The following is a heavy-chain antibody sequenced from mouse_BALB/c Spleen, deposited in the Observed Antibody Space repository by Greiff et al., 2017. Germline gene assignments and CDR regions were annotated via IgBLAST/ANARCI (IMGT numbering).Heavy chain of an antibody. CDR2: IDPANGNT. D-gene: IGHD2-4*01. CDR1: GFNIKDTY. J-gene: IGHJ3*01. Sequence: EVQLQQSGAELVKPGASVKLSCTASGFNIKDTYMHWVKQRPEQGLEWIGRIDPANGNTKYDPKFQGKATITADTSSNTAYLQLSSLTSEDTAVYYCARGDYDYGGFAYWGQGTLVTVSA. V-gene: IGHV14-3*02. CDR3: ARGDYDYGGFAY.